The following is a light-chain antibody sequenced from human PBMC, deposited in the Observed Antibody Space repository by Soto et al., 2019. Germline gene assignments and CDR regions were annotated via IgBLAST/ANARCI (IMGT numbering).Light chain of an antibody. V-gene: IGKV1-5*03. CDR2: KAS. CDR1: QSIRSW. CDR3: QQYNSWYT. J-gene: IGKJ2*01. Sequence: DIQMTQSPSTLSASVGDRVTITCRASQSIRSWLAWYQQKPGKAPKLLIYKASSLESGVPSRFSGSGSGTEFTLTISSLQPDDFATYYCQQYNSWYTFGQGTKLVIK.